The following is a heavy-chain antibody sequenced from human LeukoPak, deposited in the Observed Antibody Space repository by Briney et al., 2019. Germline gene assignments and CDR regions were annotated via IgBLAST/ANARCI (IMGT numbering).Heavy chain of an antibody. CDR3: ARASERSGSYEPRGFGY. J-gene: IGHJ4*02. V-gene: IGHV1-8*03. D-gene: IGHD1-26*01. CDR2: MNPNSGNT. Sequence: ASVRVSCKASAYTLTSYDINWVRQATGQGLEWMGWMNPNSGNTGYAQKFQGRVTITRDTSISTAYMELSSLTSEDTAVYYCARASERSGSYEPRGFGYWGQGTLVTVSS. CDR1: AYTLTSYD.